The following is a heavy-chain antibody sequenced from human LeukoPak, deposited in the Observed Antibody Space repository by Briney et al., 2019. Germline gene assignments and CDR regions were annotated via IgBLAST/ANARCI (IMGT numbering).Heavy chain of an antibody. D-gene: IGHD3-16*01. J-gene: IGHJ4*02. CDR2: INHSGST. Sequence: SETLSLTCAVYGGSFSGYYWSWIRQPPGKGLEWIGEINHSGSTNYNPSLKSRVTILVDTSKNQFSLKLSSVTAADTAVYYCARGRIGSLDYWGQGTLVTVSS. CDR1: GGSFSGYY. CDR3: ARGRIGSLDY. V-gene: IGHV4-34*01.